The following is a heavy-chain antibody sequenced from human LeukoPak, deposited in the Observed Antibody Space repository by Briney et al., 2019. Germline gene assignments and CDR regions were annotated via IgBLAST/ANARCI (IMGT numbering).Heavy chain of an antibody. V-gene: IGHV3-48*01. Sequence: PGGSLRLSCAASGFTFSGSGMHWVRQAPGKGLEWVSYISDSSSTIYYADSVKARFTSSRDNAKNSLFLQMNSLRADDTAVYFCVTDWPVWWGRGTLVTVSS. D-gene: IGHD3-16*01. J-gene: IGHJ4*02. CDR3: VTDWPVW. CDR1: GFTFSGSG. CDR2: ISDSSSTI.